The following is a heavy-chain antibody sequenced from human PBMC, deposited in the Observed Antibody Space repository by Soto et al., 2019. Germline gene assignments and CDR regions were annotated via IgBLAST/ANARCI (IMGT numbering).Heavy chain of an antibody. Sequence: QVQVVESGGGVVQPGRSLRLSCAASGFTFSSFGMHWVRQAPGKGLEWVSLIWYDGSKKSYGDSVKGRFTISRDNSRNTVYLQMNSLRADDTAVYYCARDAAYYSRLRGYYPSRTGMDGWGQGTTVPVSS. D-gene: IGHD3-22*01. J-gene: IGHJ6*02. CDR3: ARDAAYYSRLRGYYPSRTGMDG. V-gene: IGHV3-33*01. CDR1: GFTFSSFG. CDR2: IWYDGSKK.